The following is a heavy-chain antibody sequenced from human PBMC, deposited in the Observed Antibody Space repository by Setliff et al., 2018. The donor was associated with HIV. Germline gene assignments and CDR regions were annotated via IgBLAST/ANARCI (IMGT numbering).Heavy chain of an antibody. V-gene: IGHV4-34*06. CDR1: GGSFPAYY. CDR2: INYSGDT. J-gene: IGHJ4*02. CDR3: TMDPPGGVSDCFDS. D-gene: IGHD2-8*02. Sequence: PSETLSLTCAVYGGSFPAYYWNWVRQSPGKGLEWIGEINYSGDTTYNPSLKSRVTMLIDTSKKQFSLKLASVTAADTAVYYCTMDPPGGVSDCFDSWGQGTLVTVLL.